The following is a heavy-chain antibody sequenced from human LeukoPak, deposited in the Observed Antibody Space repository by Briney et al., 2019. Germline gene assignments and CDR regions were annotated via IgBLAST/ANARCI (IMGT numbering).Heavy chain of an antibody. D-gene: IGHD3-22*01. V-gene: IGHV4-38-2*02. CDR3: ARDTAPITMIVVVSQGWGFDP. J-gene: IGHJ5*02. CDR1: GYSISSGYF. Sequence: PSETLSLTCSVSGYSISSGYFWGWIRQPPGKGLEWIGSIYYTGSTYYNPSLKSRVTISVDTSKNQFSLKLSSVTAADTAVYYCARDTAPITMIVVVSQGWGFDPWGQGTLVTVSS. CDR2: IYYTGST.